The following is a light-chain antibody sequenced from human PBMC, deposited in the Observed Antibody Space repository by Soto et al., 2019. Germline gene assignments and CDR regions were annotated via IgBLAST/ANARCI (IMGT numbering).Light chain of an antibody. V-gene: IGKV3-20*01. CDR2: AVS. J-gene: IGKJ4*01. Sequence: EIVLTQSACTLSLSPGERATLSWRASQSVRSGYFAWYQQKPGQAPRLLIFAVSSRATGIPDRFSGTGSGTDFTLTISRLETEDFALYYCQQYGNSPLTFGGGTKVDIK. CDR1: QSVRSGY. CDR3: QQYGNSPLT.